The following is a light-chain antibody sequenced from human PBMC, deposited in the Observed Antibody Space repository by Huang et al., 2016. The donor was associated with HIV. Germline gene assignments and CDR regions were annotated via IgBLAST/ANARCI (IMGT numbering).Light chain of an antibody. CDR2: DAS. Sequence: EIVLTQSPATLSLPPGERATLSCRASHIVSSYVAWYQQRPGQAPRLLIYDASNRATGIPARFSGSGSGTDFTLTISSLEPEDFAVYYCQQRSNWPPLTFGGGTKVEIK. J-gene: IGKJ4*01. CDR3: QQRSNWPPLT. V-gene: IGKV3-11*01. CDR1: HIVSSY.